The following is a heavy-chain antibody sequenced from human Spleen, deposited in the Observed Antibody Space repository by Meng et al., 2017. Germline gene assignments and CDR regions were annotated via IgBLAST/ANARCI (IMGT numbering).Heavy chain of an antibody. CDR1: GGSIGSIDW. D-gene: IGHD6-19*01. Sequence: QAQLQGSGPGLVKPSGTLSLTCAVSGGSIGSIDWWSWVRQPPGKGLEWIGEIYHGGDTNYNPSLKSRVTIAIDKSKNQFSLKLSSVTAADTAVYYCASWIYSCGWQWGQGALVTVSS. J-gene: IGHJ4*02. CDR3: ASWIYSCGWQ. CDR2: IYHGGDT. V-gene: IGHV4-4*02.